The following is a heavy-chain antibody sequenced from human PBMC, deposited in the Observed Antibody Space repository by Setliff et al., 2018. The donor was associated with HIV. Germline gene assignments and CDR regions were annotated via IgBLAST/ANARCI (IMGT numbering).Heavy chain of an antibody. V-gene: IGHV1-69*13. J-gene: IGHJ6*03. CDR2: IIPIFGTE. D-gene: IGHD3-22*01. CDR1: GGTFSSYA. CDR3: ARDRGDSSGHMTQYYYYYIDV. Sequence: SVKVSCKASGGTFSSYAISWVRQAPGQGLEWMGGIIPIFGTENYAQKFQGRVTITADESTSTAYMELSSLRSEDTAVYYCARDRGDSSGHMTQYYYYYIDVWGKGTTVTVSS.